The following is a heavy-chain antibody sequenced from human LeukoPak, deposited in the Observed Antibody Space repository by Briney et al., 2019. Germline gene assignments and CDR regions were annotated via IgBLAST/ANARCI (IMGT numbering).Heavy chain of an antibody. V-gene: IGHV3-23*01. D-gene: IGHD3-22*01. CDR1: GFTFSSYA. J-gene: IGHJ4*02. Sequence: GGSLRLSCAASGFTFSSYAMSWVRQAPGKGLEWVSAISGSGGSTYYADSVKGRFTISRDNSKNTLYLQMNSLRAEDTAVYYCVKDRLLRYYDSSAYPDYWGQGTLVTVSS. CDR3: VKDRLLRYYDSSAYPDY. CDR2: ISGSGGST.